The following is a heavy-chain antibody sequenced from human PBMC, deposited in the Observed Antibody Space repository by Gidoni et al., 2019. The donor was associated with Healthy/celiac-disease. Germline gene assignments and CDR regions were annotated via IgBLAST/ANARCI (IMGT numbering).Heavy chain of an antibody. Sequence: EVQLLESGGGLVQPGGSLRLSCAASGFTFSSYAMRWVRQAPGKGLEWVSAISGSGGSTYYADSVKGRFTISRDNSKNTLYLQMNSLRAEDTAVYYCAKDHYYGSGIDWFDPWGQGTLVTVSS. V-gene: IGHV3-23*01. CDR2: ISGSGGST. CDR1: GFTFSSYA. J-gene: IGHJ5*02. CDR3: AKDHYYGSGIDWFDP. D-gene: IGHD3-10*01.